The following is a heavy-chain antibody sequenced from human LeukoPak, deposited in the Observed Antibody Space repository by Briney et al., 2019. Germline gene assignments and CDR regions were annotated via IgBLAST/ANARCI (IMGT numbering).Heavy chain of an antibody. CDR3: ARVNDDSSGYYFDY. CDR1: GFTFSSYA. D-gene: IGHD3-22*01. CDR2: ISYDGSNK. V-gene: IGHV3-30-3*01. J-gene: IGHJ4*02. Sequence: PGGSLRLSCAASGFTFSSYAMHWVRQAPGKGLEWVAVISYDGSNKYYADSVKGRFTISRDNSKNTLYLQMNSLRAEDTAVYYCARVNDDSSGYYFDYWGQGTLVTVSS.